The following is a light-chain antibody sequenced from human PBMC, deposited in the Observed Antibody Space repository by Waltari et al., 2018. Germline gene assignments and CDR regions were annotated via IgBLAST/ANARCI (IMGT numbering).Light chain of an antibody. V-gene: IGKV1-33*01. CDR2: DAS. J-gene: IGKJ3*01. CDR1: QDISNY. CDR3: QQYDNLLPT. Sequence: DIQMTHSPSSLSASVGDRVTIPCQASQDISNYLNWYQQKPGKAPKLLTYDASNLETGIPSRFSGSGSGTDFTFTISSLQPEDIATYYCQQYDNLLPTFGPGTKVDIK.